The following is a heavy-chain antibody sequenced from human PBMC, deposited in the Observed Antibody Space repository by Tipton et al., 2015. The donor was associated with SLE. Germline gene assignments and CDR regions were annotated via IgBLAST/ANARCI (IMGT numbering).Heavy chain of an antibody. V-gene: IGHV1-69*01. CDR1: GGTFSSYA. D-gene: IGHD3-10*01. CDR3: ASLYGSGSSLPYYFDY. J-gene: IGHJ4*02. CDR2: IIPIFGTA. Sequence: QSGAEVKKPGSSVKVSCKASGGTFSSYAISWVRQAPGQGLEWMGGIIPIFGTANYAQKFQGRVTITADESTSTAYMELSSLRSEDTAVYYCASLYGSGSSLPYYFDYWGQGTLVTVSS.